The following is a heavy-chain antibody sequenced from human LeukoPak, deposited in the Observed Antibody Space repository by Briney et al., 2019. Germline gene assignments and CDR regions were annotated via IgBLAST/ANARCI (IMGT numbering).Heavy chain of an antibody. Sequence: GGSLRLSCAASGFTFRSYNFQWVRQAPGKGLEWVSVIYSGGSTYYADSVKGRFTISRDNSKNTLYLQMNSLRAEDTAVYYCARNSGWVDYWGQGTLVTVSS. D-gene: IGHD6-19*01. CDR2: IYSGGST. V-gene: IGHV3-53*01. J-gene: IGHJ4*02. CDR3: ARNSGWVDY. CDR1: GFTFRSYN.